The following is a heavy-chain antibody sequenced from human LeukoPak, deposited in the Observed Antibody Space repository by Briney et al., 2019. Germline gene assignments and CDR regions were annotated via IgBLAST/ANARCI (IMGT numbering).Heavy chain of an antibody. V-gene: IGHV1-18*01. D-gene: IGHD5-24*01. CDR1: GYTFSRNG. J-gene: IGHJ3*01. Sequence: ASVKVSCKASGYTFSRNGITWVRQAPGQGLEWMGWISAYNGNTNYAQKLQGRVTMTTDTSTNTAYMELRSPRSDDTAVYYCARGATIQDAFDFWGQGTMVTVSS. CDR3: ARGATIQDAFDF. CDR2: ISAYNGNT.